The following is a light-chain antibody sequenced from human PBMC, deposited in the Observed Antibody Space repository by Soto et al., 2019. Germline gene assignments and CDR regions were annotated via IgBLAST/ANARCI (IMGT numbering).Light chain of an antibody. J-gene: IGKJ4*01. CDR2: KAS. V-gene: IGKV1-5*03. Sequence: DIQMTQSPSTLSASVGDIVTITCRASQSISSWLAWYQQKPGKAPKLLIYKASSLEGGVPSRFSGSGSGTDFTLTISSLQADDFATYYCQQYHSYSLTFGGGTKVDIK. CDR1: QSISSW. CDR3: QQYHSYSLT.